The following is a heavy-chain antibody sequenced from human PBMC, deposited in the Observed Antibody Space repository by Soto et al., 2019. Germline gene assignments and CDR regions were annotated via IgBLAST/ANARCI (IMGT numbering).Heavy chain of an antibody. V-gene: IGHV3-33*01. D-gene: IGHD1-1*01. J-gene: IGHJ4*02. CDR1: GFMFSNHG. Sequence: QVQLVESGGGVVQPGRSLRLSCAASGFMFSNHGMHWVRQAPGKGLEWVAVIWSDGNNRYYADSVKGRFTISRENSKNTLYRQMNSLRAEDTAVYYCVRGDNWNDEASDYWGQGTLVTVSS. CDR3: VRGDNWNDEASDY. CDR2: IWSDGNNR.